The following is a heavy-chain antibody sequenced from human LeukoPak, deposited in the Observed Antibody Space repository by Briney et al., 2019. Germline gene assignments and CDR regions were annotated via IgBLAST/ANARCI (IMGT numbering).Heavy chain of an antibody. J-gene: IGHJ3*02. CDR3: ARTNHYDSSGYYSGLGAFDI. Sequence: GESLKISCKGSGYSFTSYWIGWVRQMPGKGLEWMGIIYPGDSDTRYSPSSQGQVTISADKSISTAYLQWSSLKASDTAMYYCARTNHYDSSGYYSGLGAFDIWGQGTMVTVSS. CDR2: IYPGDSDT. CDR1: GYSFTSYW. D-gene: IGHD3-22*01. V-gene: IGHV5-51*01.